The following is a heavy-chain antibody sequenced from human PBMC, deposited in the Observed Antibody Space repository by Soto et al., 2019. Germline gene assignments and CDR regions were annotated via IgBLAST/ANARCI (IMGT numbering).Heavy chain of an antibody. CDR1: GITVSGSA. J-gene: IGHJ5*02. CDR3: AKGRMSTSGLES. Sequence: EVQLLESGGGLVQPGGSLSLSCAASGITVSGSAMTWVRQAPGEGLQWVSSITPSGSTYYRDSVKGRYNISRYSSENTLYLQMNSLRDDDTALYYCAKGRMSTSGLESWGQGTLVTVSS. V-gene: IGHV3-23*01. D-gene: IGHD3-22*01. CDR2: ITPSGST.